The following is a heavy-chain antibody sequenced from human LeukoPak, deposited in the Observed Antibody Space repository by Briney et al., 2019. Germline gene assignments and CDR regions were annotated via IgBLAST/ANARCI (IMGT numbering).Heavy chain of an antibody. CDR2: ISSSGSTI. CDR1: GFTFSSYE. J-gene: IGHJ6*03. Sequence: GGSLRLSCAASGFTFSSYEMNWVRQAPGKGLEWVSYISSSGSTIYYADSVKGRFTISRDNAKNSLYLQMNSLRAEDTAVYYCAKDLSGYTQGYYYYYMDVWGKGTTVTISS. V-gene: IGHV3-48*03. CDR3: AKDLSGYTQGYYYYYMDV. D-gene: IGHD5-12*01.